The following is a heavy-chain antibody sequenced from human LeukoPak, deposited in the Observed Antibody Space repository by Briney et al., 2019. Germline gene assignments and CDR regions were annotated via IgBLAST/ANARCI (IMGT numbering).Heavy chain of an antibody. Sequence: GGSLRLSCAASGFTFSSYWMSWVRQAPGKGLEWVANIKQDGSEKYYVDSVKGRFTISRDNAKNSLYLQMYSLRAEDTAVYYCARDYYYESSGSVYWGQGTQVTVSS. CDR2: IKQDGSEK. D-gene: IGHD3-22*01. V-gene: IGHV3-7*05. CDR3: ARDYYYESSGSVY. CDR1: GFTFSSYW. J-gene: IGHJ4*02.